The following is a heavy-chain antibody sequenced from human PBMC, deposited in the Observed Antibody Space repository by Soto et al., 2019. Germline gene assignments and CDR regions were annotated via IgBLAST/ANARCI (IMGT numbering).Heavy chain of an antibody. CDR2: INPNSGGT. D-gene: IGHD2-2*01. CDR3: ARYQCSSTSCLLHTRYFDY. CDR1: GYTFTGYY. J-gene: IGHJ4*02. Sequence: GASVKVSCKASGYTFTGYYMHWVRQAPGQGLEWMGWINPNSGGTNYAQKFQGRVTMTRDTSISTAYMELSRLRSDDTAVYYCARYQCSSTSCLLHTRYFDYWRQGTLVTVSS. V-gene: IGHV1-2*02.